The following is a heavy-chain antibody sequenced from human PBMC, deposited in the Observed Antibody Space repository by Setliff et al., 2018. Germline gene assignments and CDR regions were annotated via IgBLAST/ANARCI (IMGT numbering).Heavy chain of an antibody. CDR2: ISIGGNTI. Sequence: RLSCAASGFTFSAYSMSWIRQAPGKGLEWVSYISIGGNTIYYADSVKGRFTISRDNAKNSLYLQMNSLRDEDTAVYYCARDLAPPGSAYEKNGEKGGYCSTTSCDPWGQGTLVTVSS. D-gene: IGHD2-2*01. J-gene: IGHJ5*02. CDR3: ARDLAPPGSAYEKNGEKGGYCSTTSCDP. V-gene: IGHV3-11*04. CDR1: GFTFSAYS.